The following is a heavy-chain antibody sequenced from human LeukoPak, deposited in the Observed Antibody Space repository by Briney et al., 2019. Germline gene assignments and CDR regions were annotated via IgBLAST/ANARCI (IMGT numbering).Heavy chain of an antibody. CDR3: TRDGIVGARSFDS. CDR1: AFTLGSHS. D-gene: IGHD1-26*01. CDR2: ISYDGRST. V-gene: IGHV3-30*04. J-gene: IGHJ4*02. Sequence: GGSLRLSCAGSAFTLGSHSMHWVRQAPGKGLVWVAGISYDGRSTYYADSLKGRFTVSKDTSKNTLYLEMDSLRAEDTAVYYCTRDGIVGARSFDSWGQGILVTVSS.